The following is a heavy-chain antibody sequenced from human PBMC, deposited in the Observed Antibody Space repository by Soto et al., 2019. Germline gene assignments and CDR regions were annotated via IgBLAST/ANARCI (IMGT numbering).Heavy chain of an antibody. J-gene: IGHJ6*02. V-gene: IGHV4-61*01. Sequence: PSESLSLTCTVSGGSVSIGSYYWSLNRQPPGKGMEWIGYIYYSGSTNYNPSLKSRVTISVDTSKNQFSLKLSSVTAADTAVYYCARGIEGWYQGRYYYGMGVWVQGTTVTVSS. CDR2: IYYSGST. CDR1: GGSVSIGSYY. CDR3: ARGIEGWYQGRYYYGMGV. D-gene: IGHD6-19*01.